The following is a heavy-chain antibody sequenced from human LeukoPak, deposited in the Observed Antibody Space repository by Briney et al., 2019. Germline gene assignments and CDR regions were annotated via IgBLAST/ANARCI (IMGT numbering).Heavy chain of an antibody. CDR3: AKPLLAAAGLAFFDL. CDR2: IRYDGSNK. CDR1: GFSFNNFD. Sequence: PGGSLRLSCAASGFSFNNFDIHWIRQAPGQGLAWVAHIRYDGSNKYYADSVKGRFTISRDNSKSTVYLQMNSLRPEDTAVYYCAKPLLAAAGLAFFDLWGQGTLVAVSS. J-gene: IGHJ4*02. D-gene: IGHD6-13*01. V-gene: IGHV3-30*02.